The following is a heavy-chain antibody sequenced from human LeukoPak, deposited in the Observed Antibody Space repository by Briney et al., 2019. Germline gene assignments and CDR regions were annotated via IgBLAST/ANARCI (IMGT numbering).Heavy chain of an antibody. D-gene: IGHD2-15*01. CDR1: GYTFTGYY. CDR3: ARDLNCSGGSCYFIPNYYYYMDV. J-gene: IGHJ6*03. V-gene: IGHV1-2*06. CDR2: INPNSGGT. Sequence: ASVKVSCEASGYTFTGYYMHWVRQAPGQGLEWMGRINPNSGGTNYAQKFQGRVTMTRDTSISTANMELSRLRSDDTAVYYCARDLNCSGGSCYFIPNYYYYMDVWGKGTTVTVSS.